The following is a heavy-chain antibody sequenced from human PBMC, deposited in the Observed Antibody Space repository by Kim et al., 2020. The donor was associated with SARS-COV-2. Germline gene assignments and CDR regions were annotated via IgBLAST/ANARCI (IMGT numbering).Heavy chain of an antibody. Sequence: TKYYADSVKGRFTISRDNAKNTVYLQMNSLRAGDTAVYYCARGLLRPLDFWGQGTLVTVSS. CDR3: ARGLLRPLDF. D-gene: IGHD3-16*01. J-gene: IGHJ4*02. CDR2: TK. V-gene: IGHV3-53*01.